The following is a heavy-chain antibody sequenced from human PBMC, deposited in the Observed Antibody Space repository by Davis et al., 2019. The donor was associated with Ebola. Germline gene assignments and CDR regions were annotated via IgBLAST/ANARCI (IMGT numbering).Heavy chain of an antibody. D-gene: IGHD3-16*01. CDR3: AKDFDAAWGI. CDR1: GFTFSTYG. J-gene: IGHJ3*02. V-gene: IGHV3-33*06. Sequence: GESLKISCAASGFTFSTYGMHWVRQAPGKGLEWVALIWYDGSNTYYGDSVKGRFTMSRDNSKNTLYLQMNSLKAEDTAVYYCAKDFDAAWGIWGQGTMVTVSS. CDR2: IWYDGSNT.